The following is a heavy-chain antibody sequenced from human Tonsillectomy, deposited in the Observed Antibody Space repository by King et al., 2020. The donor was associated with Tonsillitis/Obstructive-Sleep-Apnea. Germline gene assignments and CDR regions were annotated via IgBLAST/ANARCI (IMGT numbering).Heavy chain of an antibody. V-gene: IGHV2-5*02. Sequence: TLKESGPTLVKPTQTLTLTCTFSGFSLSTSGVGVGWIRQPPGKALECLALIYWDADKRYSPSLKSRLTITKDTSKNQVVLTLTNMDPVDTATYYCAHSYINIASRPGGLYYYYYMDVWGKGTTVTVSS. CDR1: GFSLSTSGVG. CDR2: IYWDADK. CDR3: AHSYINIASRPGGLYYYYYMDV. J-gene: IGHJ6*03. D-gene: IGHD6-6*01.